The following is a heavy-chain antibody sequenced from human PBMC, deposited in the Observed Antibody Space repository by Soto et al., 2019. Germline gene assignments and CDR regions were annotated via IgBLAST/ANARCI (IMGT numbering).Heavy chain of an antibody. J-gene: IGHJ6*02. V-gene: IGHV1-18*04. Sequence: ASVKVSCKASCYTFTSYGISWVRQAPGQGLEWMGWISAYNGNTNYAQKLQGRVTMTTDTSTSTAYMELRSLRSDDTAVYYCARDVVVPATTYYYYGMDVWGQGTTVTVSS. CDR3: ARDVVVPATTYYYYGMDV. D-gene: IGHD2-2*01. CDR2: ISAYNGNT. CDR1: CYTFTSYG.